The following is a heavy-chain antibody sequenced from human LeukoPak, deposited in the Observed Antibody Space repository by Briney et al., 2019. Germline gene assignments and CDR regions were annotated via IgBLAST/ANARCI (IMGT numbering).Heavy chain of an antibody. CDR2: MYYSGGT. CDR3: ARLGYCSSARCSNWFDP. J-gene: IGHJ5*02. D-gene: IGHD2-2*01. CDR1: GGSVGGYY. V-gene: IGHV4-59*02. Sequence: PSETLSLTCTVSGGSVGGYYWSWIRQPPGKGLEWIGYMYYSGGTNYNPSLESRVTISVDTSKNQFSLKLTSVTAADAAVYYCARLGYCSSARCSNWFDPWGQGTLVTVSS.